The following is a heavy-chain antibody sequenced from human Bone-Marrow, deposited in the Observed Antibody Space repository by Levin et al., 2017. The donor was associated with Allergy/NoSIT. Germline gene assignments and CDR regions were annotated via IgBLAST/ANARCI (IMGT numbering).Heavy chain of an antibody. CDR2: ISYDGSNK. V-gene: IGHV3-30*18. J-gene: IGHJ4*02. D-gene: IGHD3-22*01. CDR1: GFTFSSYG. CDR3: AKDYVYYDSSGYHAYFDY. Sequence: SCAASGFTFSSYGMHWVRQAPGKGLEWVAVISYDGSNKYYADSVKGRFTISRDNSKNTLYLQMNSLRAEDTAVYYCAKDYVYYDSSGYHAYFDYWGQGTLVTVSS.